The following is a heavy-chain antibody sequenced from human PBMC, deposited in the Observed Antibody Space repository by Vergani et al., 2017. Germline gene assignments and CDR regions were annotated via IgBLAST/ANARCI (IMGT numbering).Heavy chain of an antibody. J-gene: IGHJ4*02. D-gene: IGHD3-22*01. CDR3: ARLSYDTTPYLQGGYDC. CDR1: GFTFSNYA. V-gene: IGHV3-23*01. Sequence: EVQLLQSGGGFVQPGGSLRLYCAASGFTFSNYAMSWVRQAPGKGLEWVSAISGSGDSTYYADSVKGRFSISRDNSRNTLHLQLSSLRAEDTAVYYCARLSYDTTPYLQGGYDCWGQGTLVSVSS. CDR2: ISGSGDST.